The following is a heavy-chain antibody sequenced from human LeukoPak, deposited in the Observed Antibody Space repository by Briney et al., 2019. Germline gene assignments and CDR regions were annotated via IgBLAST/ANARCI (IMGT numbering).Heavy chain of an antibody. CDR2: ISSSGSTI. V-gene: IGHV3-48*03. J-gene: IGHJ4*02. Sequence: GGSLRLSCAASGFTFSSYEMNWVRQAPGKWLEWVSYISSSGSTIYYADSVKGRFTISRENAKNSLYLQMNSLRVEDTAVYYCARDGRRGVVTQGGYFDYWGQGTLVTVSS. D-gene: IGHD4-23*01. CDR3: ARDGRRGVVTQGGYFDY. CDR1: GFTFSSYE.